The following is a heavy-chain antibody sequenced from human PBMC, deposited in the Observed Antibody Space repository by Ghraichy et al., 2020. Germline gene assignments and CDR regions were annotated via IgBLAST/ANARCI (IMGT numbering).Heavy chain of an antibody. CDR1: GGSFSGYY. CDR2: INHSGST. CDR3: ARGRSGVVVPAAMRGYFDL. J-gene: IGHJ2*01. Sequence: SETLSLTCAVYGGSFSGYYWSWIRQPPGKGLEWIGEINHSGSTNYNPSLKSRVTISVDTSKNQFSLKLSSVTAADTAVYYCARGRSGVVVPAAMRGYFDLWGRGTLVTVSS. V-gene: IGHV4-34*01. D-gene: IGHD2-2*01.